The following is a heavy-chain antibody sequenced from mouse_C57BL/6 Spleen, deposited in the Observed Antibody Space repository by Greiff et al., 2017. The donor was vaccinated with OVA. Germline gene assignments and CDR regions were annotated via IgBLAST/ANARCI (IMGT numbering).Heavy chain of an antibody. V-gene: IGHV1-64*01. J-gene: IGHJ3*01. Sequence: QVQLKQPGAELVKPGASVKLSCKASGYTFTSYWMHWVKQRPGQGLEWIVMIHPNSGSTNYNEKFKSQATLTVDKSSSTAYMQLSSLTSEDSAVYYCARQLGGTHVAYWGQGTLVTVSA. D-gene: IGHD4-1*01. CDR1: GYTFTSYW. CDR2: IHPNSGST. CDR3: ARQLGGTHVAY.